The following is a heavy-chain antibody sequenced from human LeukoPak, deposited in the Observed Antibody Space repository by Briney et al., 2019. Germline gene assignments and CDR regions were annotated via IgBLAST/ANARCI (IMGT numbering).Heavy chain of an antibody. V-gene: IGHV1-8*01. Sequence: ASVKVSCKASGYTFTSYDINWVRQATGQGLEWMGWMNPNSGNTAYAQKFQGRITMTRNTSRITAYMELSSLRSEDTAVYYCARFRNTIYYGMDVWGQGTTVTVSS. CDR2: MNPNSGNT. J-gene: IGHJ6*02. CDR3: ARFRNTIYYGMDV. D-gene: IGHD5-24*01. CDR1: GYTFTSYD.